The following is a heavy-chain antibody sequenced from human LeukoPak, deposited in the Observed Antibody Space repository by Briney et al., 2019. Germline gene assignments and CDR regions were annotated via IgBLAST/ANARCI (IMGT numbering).Heavy chain of an antibody. J-gene: IGHJ4*02. D-gene: IGHD1-14*01. CDR1: GFTFSSCG. CDR2: IGPTGTDR. V-gene: IGHV3-21*01. Sequence: GGSLRLSCAASGFTFSSCGFNWVHQAPGKGLEWVSSIGPTGTDRYYADSVRGRFTISRDNAKNSMYLQMDSLRDEDTAVYYCATETIGRHYDYWGQGTLLTVSS. CDR3: ATETIGRHYDY.